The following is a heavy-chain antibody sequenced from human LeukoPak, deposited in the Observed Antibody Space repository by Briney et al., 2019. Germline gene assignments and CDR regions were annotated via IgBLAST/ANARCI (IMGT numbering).Heavy chain of an antibody. J-gene: IGHJ6*02. CDR2: IYTSGST. D-gene: IGHD1-1*01. CDR1: GASIRSDY. V-gene: IGHV4-4*07. CDR3: ARGETDNYYYYGLGV. Sequence: PSETLCLSCSVSGASIRSDYWTWIRQPAGKGLEWIGRIYTSGSTNYNPSLKSRVTLSLDTSRNQFSLRLTAVTAADTAVYYCARGETDNYYYYGLGVWGHGTTVTVSS.